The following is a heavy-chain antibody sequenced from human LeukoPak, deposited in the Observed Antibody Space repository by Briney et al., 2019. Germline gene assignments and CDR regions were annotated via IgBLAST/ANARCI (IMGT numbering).Heavy chain of an antibody. V-gene: IGHV3-33*01. CDR1: GFTFSSYG. J-gene: IGHJ4*02. CDR2: IWYDGSNK. Sequence: GRSLRLSCAASGFTFSSYGMHWVRQAPGKGLEWVAVIWYDGSNKYYADSVKGRFTISRDNSKNTLYLQMNSLRAEDTAVYYCARDLLSITPVLDWGQGTLVTVFS. CDR3: ARDLLSITPVLD. D-gene: IGHD2-8*01.